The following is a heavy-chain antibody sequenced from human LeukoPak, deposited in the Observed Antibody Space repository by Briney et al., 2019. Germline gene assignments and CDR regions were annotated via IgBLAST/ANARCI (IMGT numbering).Heavy chain of an antibody. D-gene: IGHD2-2*02. J-gene: IGHJ1*01. Sequence: SETLSLTCAVYGGSFSGYYWSWIRQPPGKGLEWIGEINHSGSTSYNPSLKSRVTISVDTSKNQSSLKLSSVTAADTAVYYCARGPHRYCSSTSCYRGEYFQHWGQGTLVTVSS. CDR2: INHSGST. CDR1: GGSFSGYY. CDR3: ARGPHRYCSSTSCYRGEYFQH. V-gene: IGHV4-34*01.